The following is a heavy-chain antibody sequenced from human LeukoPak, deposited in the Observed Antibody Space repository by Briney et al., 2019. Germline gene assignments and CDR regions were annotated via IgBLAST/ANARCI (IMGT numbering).Heavy chain of an antibody. CDR1: GGSFSGYY. J-gene: IGHJ6*02. CDR3: ARRYYYGSGSYYRILDV. Sequence: SETLSLACAVYGGSFSGYYWSWIRQPPGKGLEWIGEINHSGSTNYNPSLKSRVTISVDTSKNQFSLKLSSVTAADTAVYYCARRYYYGSGSYYRILDVWGQGTTVTVSS. CDR2: INHSGST. D-gene: IGHD3-10*01. V-gene: IGHV4-34*01.